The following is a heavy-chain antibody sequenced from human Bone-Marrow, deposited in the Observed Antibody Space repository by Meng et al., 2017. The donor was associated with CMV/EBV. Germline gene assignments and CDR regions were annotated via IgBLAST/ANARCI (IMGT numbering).Heavy chain of an antibody. D-gene: IGHD4-11*01. V-gene: IGHV4-38-2*02. J-gene: IGHJ6*02. CDR1: GYSISSGYY. CDR3: ARGGNVYGTRSVTTYYYYGMDV. CDR2: IYHSGST. Sequence: SETLSLTCTVSGYSISSGYYWGWIRQPPGKGLEWIGSIYHSGSTYYNPSLKSRVTISVDTSKNQFSLTLSSVTAADTAVYYCARGGNVYGTRSVTTYYYYGMDVWGQGTTVTVSS.